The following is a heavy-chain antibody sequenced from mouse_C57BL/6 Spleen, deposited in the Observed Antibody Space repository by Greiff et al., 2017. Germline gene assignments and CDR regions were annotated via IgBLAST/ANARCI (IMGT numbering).Heavy chain of an antibody. J-gene: IGHJ3*01. V-gene: IGHV1-7*01. D-gene: IGHD1-1*01. CDR1: GYTFTSYW. Sequence: VQLQQSGAELAKPGASVKLSCKASGYTFTSYWMHWVKQRPGQGLEWIGYINPSSGYTKYNQKFKDKATLTADKSSSTAYMQLSSLTDEDSAVYYCARSNYGSSFWFAYWGQGTLVTVSA. CDR3: ARSNYGSSFWFAY. CDR2: INPSSGYT.